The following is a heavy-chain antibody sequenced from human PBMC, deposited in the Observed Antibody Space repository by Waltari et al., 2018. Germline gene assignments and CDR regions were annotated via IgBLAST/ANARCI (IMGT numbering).Heavy chain of an antibody. D-gene: IGHD3-3*01. CDR2: IYSGGST. V-gene: IGHV3-53*01. CDR3: ARASDYDFWSGHYYYYGMDV. J-gene: IGHJ6*02. CDR1: GFTVSSIY. Sequence: EVQLVESGGGLIQPGGSLRLSCAASGFTVSSIYMSWVRQAPGKGLEWVSVIYSGGSTYYADSVKGRFTISRDNSKNTLYLQMNSLRAEDTAVYYCARASDYDFWSGHYYYYGMDVWGQGTTVTVSS.